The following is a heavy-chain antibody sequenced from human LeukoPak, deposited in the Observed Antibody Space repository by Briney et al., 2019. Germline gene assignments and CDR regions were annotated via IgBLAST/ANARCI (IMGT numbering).Heavy chain of an antibody. CDR2: FDPEDGET. V-gene: IGHV1-24*01. CDR1: GYTLTELS. CDR3: ATSKIVGATPDGRLNY. D-gene: IGHD1-26*01. J-gene: IGHJ4*02. Sequence: ASVKVSCKASGYTLTELSMHWVRQAPGKGLEWMGGFDPEDGETIYAQKFQGRVTMTEDTSTDTAYMELSSLRSEDTAVYYCATSKIVGATPDGRLNYWGQGTLVTVSS.